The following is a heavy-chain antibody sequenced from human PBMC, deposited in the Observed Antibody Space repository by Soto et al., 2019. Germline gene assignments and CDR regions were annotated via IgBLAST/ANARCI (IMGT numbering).Heavy chain of an antibody. CDR2: IYPGDSDT. D-gene: IGHD5-12*01. J-gene: IGHJ5*02. V-gene: IGHV5-51*01. CDR1: GYSLSNHL. CDR3: ARHIEAEAGNGPNWFDP. Sequence: EALKISFKGSGYSLSNHLVGWVGQMPRKGLEWMGIIYPGDSDTRYSPSFQGQVTISADKSISNAYLQWSTLKASDTAMYYCARHIEAEAGNGPNWFDPWGQRTLVPVSS.